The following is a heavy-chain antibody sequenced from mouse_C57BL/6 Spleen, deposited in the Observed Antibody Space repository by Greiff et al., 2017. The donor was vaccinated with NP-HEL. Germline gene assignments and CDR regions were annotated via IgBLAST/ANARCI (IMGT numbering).Heavy chain of an antibody. Sequence: EVKLMESGGGLVQPGGSMKLSCVASGFTFSNYWMNWVRQSPEKGLEWVAQIRLKSDNYATHYAESVKGRFTISRDDSKSSVYLQMNNLRAEDTGIYYCTVGHYFDYWGQGTTLTVSS. J-gene: IGHJ2*01. V-gene: IGHV6-3*01. CDR2: IRLKSDNYAT. CDR1: GFTFSNYW. CDR3: TVGHYFDY.